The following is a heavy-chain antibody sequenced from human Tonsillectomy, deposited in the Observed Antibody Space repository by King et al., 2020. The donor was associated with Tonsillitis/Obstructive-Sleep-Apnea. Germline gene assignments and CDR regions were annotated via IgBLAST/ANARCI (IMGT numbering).Heavy chain of an antibody. J-gene: IGHJ1*01. CDR1: GGPISSNY. CDR3: ASRTTVVTPGYFQH. V-gene: IGHV4-59*08. CDR2: IYYSGRT. D-gene: IGHD4-23*01. Sequence: QLQESGPGLVKPSETLSLTCTVSGGPISSNYWSWSRKPPGKGLEWDGAIYYSGRTNSNASLKSRVTMSVDTSKNQFSLKLSSVTAADTAVYYCASRTTVVTPGYFQHWGQGTLVTVSS.